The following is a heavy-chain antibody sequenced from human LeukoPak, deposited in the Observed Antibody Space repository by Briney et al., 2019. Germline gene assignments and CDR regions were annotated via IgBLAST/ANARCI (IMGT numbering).Heavy chain of an antibody. J-gene: IGHJ4*02. D-gene: IGHD1-26*01. V-gene: IGHV1-2*02. CDR2: INPNSGGT. Sequence: PLASVKVSCKASGYTFTGYYMHWVRQAPGQGLEWMGWINPNSGGTNYAQKFQGRVTMTRDTSISTAYMELSRLRSDDTAVYYCARAYLPSIVGATVDYWRQGTLVTVSS. CDR3: ARAYLPSIVGATVDY. CDR1: GYTFTGYY.